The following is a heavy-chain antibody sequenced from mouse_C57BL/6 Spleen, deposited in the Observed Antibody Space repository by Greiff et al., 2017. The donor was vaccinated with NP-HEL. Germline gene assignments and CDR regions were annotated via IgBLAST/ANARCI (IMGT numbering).Heavy chain of an antibody. CDR1: GYAFSSSW. J-gene: IGHJ2*01. CDR2: IYPGDGDT. CDR3: AREEVADY. V-gene: IGHV1-82*01. Sequence: VQLQQSGPELVKPGASVKISCKASGYAFSSSWMNWVKQRPGKGLEWIGRIYPGDGDTNYNGKFKGKATLTADKSSSTAYMQLSSLTSEDSAVYFCAREEVADYWGQGTTLTVSS.